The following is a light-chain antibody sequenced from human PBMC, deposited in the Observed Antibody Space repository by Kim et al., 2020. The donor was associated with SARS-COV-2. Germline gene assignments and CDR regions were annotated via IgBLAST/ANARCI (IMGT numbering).Light chain of an antibody. Sequence: DIQMTQSPSSLSASTGDRVTITCRASQSISSYLNWYQQKPGKAPELLIYAASTLQSGVPSRFSGSGSGTDFTLTISSLQPEDFATYYCQQNYSTPRTFGGGTKVDIK. CDR2: AAS. V-gene: IGKV1-39*01. J-gene: IGKJ4*01. CDR1: QSISSY. CDR3: QQNYSTPRT.